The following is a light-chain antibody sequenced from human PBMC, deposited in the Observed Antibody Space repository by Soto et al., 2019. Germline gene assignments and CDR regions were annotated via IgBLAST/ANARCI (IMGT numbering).Light chain of an antibody. CDR2: RAS. Sequence: DIVLTQSPDTLSVSQGERATLSCRASQGIGGSLAWYQHKPGQAPRLVIYRASNRAAGIPARFSGSVSGTDFTLTITSLETEDIANYFCQQRRSWPYTFGQGTNLEIK. V-gene: IGKV3D-11*01. J-gene: IGKJ2*01. CDR1: QGIGGS. CDR3: QQRRSWPYT.